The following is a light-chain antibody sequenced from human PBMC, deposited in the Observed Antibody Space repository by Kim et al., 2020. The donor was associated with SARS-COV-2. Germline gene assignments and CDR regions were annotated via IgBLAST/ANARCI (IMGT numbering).Light chain of an antibody. CDR2: AAS. Sequence: ASVGDRVTITCRASQDIAYWLAWYQQKPGNAPKLLIYAASTLQSGVPSRFSGSGSETNFTLTISVLQPEDFATYYCQQASSDSLSFGGGTKVDIK. J-gene: IGKJ4*01. CDR1: QDIAYW. CDR3: QQASSDSLS. V-gene: IGKV1D-12*01.